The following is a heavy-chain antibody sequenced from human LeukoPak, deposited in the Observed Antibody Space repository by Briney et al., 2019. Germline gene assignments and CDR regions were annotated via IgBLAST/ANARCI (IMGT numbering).Heavy chain of an antibody. Sequence: GGSLRLSCAASGFTFSSYAMSWVRQAPGKGLEGVSSISSSSSYIYYADSVKGRITISRDNAKISLYLQMHSLRAEDTAVYYCARDAGPSYYYGSGCYGMDVWGQGTTVTVSS. CDR1: GFTFSSYA. D-gene: IGHD3-10*01. CDR3: ARDAGPSYYYGSGCYGMDV. CDR2: ISSSSSYI. V-gene: IGHV3-21*01. J-gene: IGHJ6*02.